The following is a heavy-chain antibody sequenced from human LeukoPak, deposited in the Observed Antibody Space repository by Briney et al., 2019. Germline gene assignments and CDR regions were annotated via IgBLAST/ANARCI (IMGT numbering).Heavy chain of an antibody. J-gene: IGHJ2*01. CDR3: ARMTIVWYFDL. V-gene: IGHV4-34*01. CDR1: GGSFSGYY. Sequence: PSETLSLTCAVYGGSFSGYYWSWIRQPPGKGLEWIGEINHSGSTNYNPSLKSRVTISVDTSKNQFSLKLSSVTAADTAVYYCARMTIVWYFDLWGRGTLVTVSS. CDR2: INHSGST. D-gene: IGHD3-3*01.